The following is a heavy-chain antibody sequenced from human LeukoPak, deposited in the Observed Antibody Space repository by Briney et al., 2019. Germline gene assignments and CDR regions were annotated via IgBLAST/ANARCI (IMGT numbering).Heavy chain of an antibody. CDR2: ISYDGSNK. D-gene: IGHD3-16*01. CDR3: ARGGGH. CDR1: GFTFSDHY. V-gene: IGHV3-30-3*01. J-gene: IGHJ3*01. Sequence: GGSLRLSCAASGFTFSDHYMDWVRQAPGKGLEWVAVISYDGSNKYYADSVKGRFTISRDNSKNTLYLQMNSLRAEDTAVYYCARGGGHWGQGTMVTVSS.